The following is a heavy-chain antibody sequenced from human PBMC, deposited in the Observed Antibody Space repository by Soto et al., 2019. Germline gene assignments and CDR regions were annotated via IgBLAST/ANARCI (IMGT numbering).Heavy chain of an antibody. V-gene: IGHV4-34*01. CDR2: INHSGST. CDR1: GGSFSGYY. CDR3: ARAFIVVIPTSRGYGMDV. Sequence: HSETLSLTCAVYGGSFSGYYWSWIRQPPGKGLEWIGEINHSGSTNYNPSLKSRVTISVDTSKNQFSLKLSSVTAADTAVYYCARAFIVVIPTSRGYGMDVWGQGTTVTVSS. J-gene: IGHJ6*02. D-gene: IGHD3-22*01.